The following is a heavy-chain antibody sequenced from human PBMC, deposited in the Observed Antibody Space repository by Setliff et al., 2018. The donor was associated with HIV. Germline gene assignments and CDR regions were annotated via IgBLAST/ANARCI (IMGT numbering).Heavy chain of an antibody. D-gene: IGHD1-26*01. CDR3: ARGRMRSPATSQAYFQH. J-gene: IGHJ1*01. CDR1: GGSISSSSYY. CDR2: INHSGST. Sequence: PSETLSLTCTVSGGSISSSSYYWIWIRQPPGKGLEWIGEINHSGSTNYNPSLKSRVTISVDTSKNQFSLKLSSVTAADTAVYYCARGRMRSPATSQAYFQHWGQGTLVTVSS. V-gene: IGHV4-39*07.